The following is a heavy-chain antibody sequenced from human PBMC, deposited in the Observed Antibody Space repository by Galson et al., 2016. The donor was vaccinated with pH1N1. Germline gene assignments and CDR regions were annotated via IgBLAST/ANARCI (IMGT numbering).Heavy chain of an antibody. Sequence: ETLSLTCTVSGDSISTSRFYWGWIRQPPGKGLEWIASIYYSGNTYYNPSLKSRVTISVDTSNNQFSLKLSSVTAADTAVYSCARQSSDYGNHGLKYYFDYWGQGTLVTVSS. CDR2: IYYSGNT. CDR3: ARQSSDYGNHGLKYYFDY. D-gene: IGHD4-11*01. CDR1: GDSISTSRFY. J-gene: IGHJ4*02. V-gene: IGHV4-39*01.